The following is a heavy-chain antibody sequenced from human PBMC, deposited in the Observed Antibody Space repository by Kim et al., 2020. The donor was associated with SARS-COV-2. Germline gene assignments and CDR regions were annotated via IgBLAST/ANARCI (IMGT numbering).Heavy chain of an antibody. CDR1: DDSITSDF. J-gene: IGHJ5*02. D-gene: IGHD2-2*02. Sequence: SETLSLTCTVSDDSITSDFCWSWIRQRPGKGLDWIGHIYSSGSAHYSMFMKSRATISIDRSKNQFFLMMDFVTAADTAVYFCARHRVDTSRIDPWGRGTL. CDR3: ARHRVDTSRIDP. V-gene: IGHV4-59*08. CDR2: IYSSGSA.